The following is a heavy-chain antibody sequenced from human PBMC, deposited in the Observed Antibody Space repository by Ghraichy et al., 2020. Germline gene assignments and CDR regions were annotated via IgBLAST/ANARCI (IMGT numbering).Heavy chain of an antibody. V-gene: IGHV4-31*03. CDR2: IYYSGST. CDR3: ARSAVVVVSGAPVFDY. J-gene: IGHJ4*02. CDR1: GGSISSGGYY. Sequence: SETLSLTCTVSGGSISSGGYYWSWIRQHPGKGLEWIGYIYYSGSTYYNPSLKSRVTISVDTSKNQFSLKLSSVTAADTAVYYCARSAVVVVSGAPVFDYWGQGTLVTVSS. D-gene: IGHD3-22*01.